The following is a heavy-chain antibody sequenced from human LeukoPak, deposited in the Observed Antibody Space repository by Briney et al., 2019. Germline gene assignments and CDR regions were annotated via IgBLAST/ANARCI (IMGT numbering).Heavy chain of an antibody. CDR1: GSSFSSHE. CDR2: ISVSGTNI. V-gene: IGHV3-48*03. Sequence: GGSLRLSCAASGSSFSSHEMNWLRQAPGKGLEWVSYISVSGTNIFYADSVKGRFTTSRDDAKNSLFLQMNSLRAEDTAIYYCARDRAIIAEDGFDVWGRGTLVTVSS. J-gene: IGHJ3*01. CDR3: ARDRAIIAEDGFDV. D-gene: IGHD2/OR15-2a*01.